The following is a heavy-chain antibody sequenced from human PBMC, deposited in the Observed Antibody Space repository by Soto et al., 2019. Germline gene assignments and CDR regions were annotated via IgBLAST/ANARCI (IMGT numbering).Heavy chain of an antibody. J-gene: IGHJ4*02. CDR1: GFTFTSSA. Sequence: SVKVSCKASGFTFTSSAVQWVRQARGQRLEWIGWIVVGSGNTNYAQKFQERVTITRDMSTSTAYMELSSLRSEDTAVYYCAAGARGYSYGYDYWGQGTLVTVSS. V-gene: IGHV1-58*01. CDR2: IVVGSGNT. D-gene: IGHD5-18*01. CDR3: AAGARGYSYGYDY.